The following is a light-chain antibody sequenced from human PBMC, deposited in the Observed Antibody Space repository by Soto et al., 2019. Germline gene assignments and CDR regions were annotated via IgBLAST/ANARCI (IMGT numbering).Light chain of an antibody. CDR1: QSISSW. CDR2: KAS. Sequence: DIQMTQSPSTLSASVGDRVTITCRASQSISSWLAWYQQKPGKAPKLLIYKASSLESGVPSRFSGSGSGTEFTLTISSLQPDDFATYYCQQYHTFGGGTKVEIK. CDR3: QQYHT. V-gene: IGKV1-5*03. J-gene: IGKJ4*01.